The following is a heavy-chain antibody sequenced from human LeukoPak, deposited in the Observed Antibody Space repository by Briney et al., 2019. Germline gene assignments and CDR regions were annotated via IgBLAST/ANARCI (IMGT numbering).Heavy chain of an antibody. CDR1: GGSVSSGSYY. D-gene: IGHD3-10*01. CDR2: IYYSGSA. Sequence: SENLSLTCTVSGGSVSSGSYYWSWIRQPPGKGLEWIGYIYYSGSAKYNPSLKSRVTISVDTSKNQFSLKLTSVTAADTAVYYCARGFGDWGLSWFDPWGQGTLVTVSS. J-gene: IGHJ5*02. V-gene: IGHV4-61*01. CDR3: ARGFGDWGLSWFDP.